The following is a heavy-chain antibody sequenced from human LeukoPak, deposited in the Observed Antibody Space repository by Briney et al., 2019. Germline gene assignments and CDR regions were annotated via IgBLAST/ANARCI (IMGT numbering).Heavy chain of an antibody. CDR3: ARRVMATKSFDY. V-gene: IGHV4-39*01. J-gene: IGHJ4*02. CDR2: IYYSGST. Sequence: SETLSLTCTVSGGSISSSSYYWGWIRQPPGKGLECIGSIYYSGSTYYNPSLKSRVTISVDTSKNQFSLKLSSVTAADTAVYYCARRVMATKSFDYWGQGTLVTVSS. D-gene: IGHD5-12*01. CDR1: GGSISSSSYY.